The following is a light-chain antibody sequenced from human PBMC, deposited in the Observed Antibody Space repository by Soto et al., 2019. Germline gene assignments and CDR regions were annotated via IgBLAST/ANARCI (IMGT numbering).Light chain of an antibody. CDR3: QTWGTGPLV. V-gene: IGLV4-69*01. J-gene: IGLJ2*01. Sequence: QLVLTQSPSSSASLGASVKLTCTLSSGHSSYAIAWHQQQPEKGPRYLMKLNSDGSHSKGDRIPDRFSGSSSGAERYLTISSLQSEEEADYYCQTWGTGPLVFGGGTKLTVL. CDR1: SGHSSYA. CDR2: LNSDGSH.